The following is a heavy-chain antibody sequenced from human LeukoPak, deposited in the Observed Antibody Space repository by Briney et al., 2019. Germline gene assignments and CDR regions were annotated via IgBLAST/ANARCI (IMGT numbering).Heavy chain of an antibody. D-gene: IGHD3-16*01. CDR3: ARDAWGPVWFDP. CDR1: GGPISSSSYY. Sequence: SETLSLTCTVSGGPISSSSYYWGWIRQPPGKGLEWIGSIYYSGSTYYNPSLKSRVTISVDTSKNQFSLKLGSVTAADTAVYYCARDAWGPVWFDPWGQGTLVTVSS. CDR2: IYYSGST. J-gene: IGHJ5*02. V-gene: IGHV4-39*07.